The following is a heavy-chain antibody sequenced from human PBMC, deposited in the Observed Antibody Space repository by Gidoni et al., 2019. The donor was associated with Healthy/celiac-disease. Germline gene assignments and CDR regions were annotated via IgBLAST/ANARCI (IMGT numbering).Heavy chain of an antibody. J-gene: IGHJ3*02. CDR1: GYSFTSYW. CDR2: IDPSDSYT. Sequence: EVQLVQSGAEVKKPGESLRISCQGSGYSFTSYWISWVRQMPGKGLEWMGRIDPSDSYTNYSPSFQGHVTISADKSISTAYLQWSSLKASDTAMYYCARSVLWFGTIRDAFDIWGQGTMVTVSS. V-gene: IGHV5-10-1*03. D-gene: IGHD3-10*01. CDR3: ARSVLWFGTIRDAFDI.